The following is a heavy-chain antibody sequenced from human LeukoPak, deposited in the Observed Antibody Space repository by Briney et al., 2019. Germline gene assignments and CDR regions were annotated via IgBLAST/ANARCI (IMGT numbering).Heavy chain of an antibody. V-gene: IGHV4-30-4*08. D-gene: IGHD6-13*01. CDR1: GGSISSGDYY. CDR2: IYYSGST. Sequence: PSETLSLTCSVSGGSISSGDYYWTWIRQPPGKGLEWIGYIYYSGSTYYNPSLKSRVTISVDTSKNQFSLKLSSVTAADTAVYYCARRRSSFALDYWGQGTLVTVSS. CDR3: ARRRSSFALDY. J-gene: IGHJ4*02.